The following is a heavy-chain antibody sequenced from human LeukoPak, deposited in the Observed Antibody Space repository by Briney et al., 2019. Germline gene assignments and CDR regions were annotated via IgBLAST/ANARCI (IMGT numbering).Heavy chain of an antibody. CDR3: VRVLSYGMEV. CDR2: IKTDGSER. J-gene: IGHJ6*01. V-gene: IGHV3-7*01. Sequence: GGSLRLSCAASGFTFSNYWMSWVRQAPGKGLEWVANIKTDGSERYYVDYVKGRFTIFRDNAKKSLYLQMNSLRAGDTAVYYCVRVLSYGMEVCRQGTSVTVSS. CDR1: GFTFSNYW.